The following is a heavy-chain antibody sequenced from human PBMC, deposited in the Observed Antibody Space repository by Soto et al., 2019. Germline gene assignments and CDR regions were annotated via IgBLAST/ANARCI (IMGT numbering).Heavy chain of an antibody. CDR1: GYTFTSYY. Sequence: ASVKVSCKASGYTFTSYYMHWVRQAPGQGLEWMGIINPSGGSTSYAQKFQGRVTMTRDTSTSTVYMELSSLRSEDTAVYYCARDSATYYYDSSGSTNYYYYGMDVWGQGTTVNVSS. D-gene: IGHD3-22*01. CDR3: ARDSATYYYDSSGSTNYYYYGMDV. V-gene: IGHV1-46*01. J-gene: IGHJ6*01. CDR2: INPSGGST.